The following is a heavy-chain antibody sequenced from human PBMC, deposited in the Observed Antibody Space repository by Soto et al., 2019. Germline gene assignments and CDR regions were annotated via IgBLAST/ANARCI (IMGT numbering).Heavy chain of an antibody. V-gene: IGHV3-7*01. Sequence: VQLVESGGGLVQPGGSLRLSCAAPGFTFSSYWMSWVRQAPGKGLEWVANIKQDGSEKYYVDSVKGRFTISRDNAKNSLYLQMNSLRAEDTAVYYCARLTLPGVTDYWGQGTLVTVSS. J-gene: IGHJ4*02. CDR1: GFTFSSYW. D-gene: IGHD3-9*01. CDR3: ARLTLPGVTDY. CDR2: IKQDGSEK.